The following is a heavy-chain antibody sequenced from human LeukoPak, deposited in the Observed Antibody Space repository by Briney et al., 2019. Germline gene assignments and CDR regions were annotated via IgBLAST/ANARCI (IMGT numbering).Heavy chain of an antibody. CDR1: GYSVTSYW. D-gene: IGHD5-18*01. V-gene: IGHV5-51*01. Sequence: GESLKISCKGSGYSVTSYWIGWVRPMPGKGLAWMGIIYPGDSDTRYSPSFQGQVTLPADKSISTAYLQWSSLKASDTAMYYCARRGYGVAFDIWGQGTMVTVSS. CDR2: IYPGDSDT. J-gene: IGHJ3*02. CDR3: ARRGYGVAFDI.